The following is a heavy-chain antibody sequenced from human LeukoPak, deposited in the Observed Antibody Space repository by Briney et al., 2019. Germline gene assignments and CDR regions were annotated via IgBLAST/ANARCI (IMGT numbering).Heavy chain of an antibody. CDR2: IYYSGST. D-gene: IGHD5-12*01. Sequence: PSETLPLTCTVSGGSISSYYWSWIRQPPGKGLEWIGYIYYSGSTNYNPSLKSRVTISVDTSKNQFSLKLSSVTAADTAVYYCASYSGYGLYFDYWGQGTLVTVSS. V-gene: IGHV4-59*01. J-gene: IGHJ4*02. CDR3: ASYSGYGLYFDY. CDR1: GGSISSYY.